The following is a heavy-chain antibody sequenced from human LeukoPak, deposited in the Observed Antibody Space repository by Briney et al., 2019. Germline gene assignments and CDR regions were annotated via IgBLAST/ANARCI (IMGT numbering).Heavy chain of an antibody. Sequence: GVYLRLNCAGSGFTFSYYYMSWLRQAPGMGLEWASYISSSGSTIYYADPVKGRFTISRVNAKNSLYLQMNSRRAEDTAVYYCASPYGSSWYSTHNWYDPWGQGTLVTVSS. J-gene: IGHJ5*02. CDR1: GFTFSYYY. CDR3: ASPYGSSWYSTHNWYDP. D-gene: IGHD6-13*01. V-gene: IGHV3-11*01. CDR2: ISSSGSTI.